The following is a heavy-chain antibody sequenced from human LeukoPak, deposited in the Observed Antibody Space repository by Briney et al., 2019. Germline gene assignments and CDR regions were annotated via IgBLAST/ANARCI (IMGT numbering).Heavy chain of an antibody. CDR1: GYTFTCYY. Sequence: ASVKVSCKASGYTFTCYYMHWVRQAPGQGLEWMGWINLNSGGTNDAQKFQDRGTMTRDTSISTAYMELSRLRFDDTAVYYCARVSEENYDILTGYYKGSGPDYYYYMDVWGKGTTVTVSS. CDR3: ARVSEENYDILTGYYKGSGPDYYYYMDV. D-gene: IGHD3-9*01. J-gene: IGHJ6*03. V-gene: IGHV1-2*02. CDR2: INLNSGGT.